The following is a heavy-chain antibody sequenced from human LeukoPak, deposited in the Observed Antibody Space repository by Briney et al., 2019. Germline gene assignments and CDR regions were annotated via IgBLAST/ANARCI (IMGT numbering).Heavy chain of an antibody. CDR1: GGSISSSSYY. Sequence: PSETLSLTCTVSGGSISSSSYYWGWLRQPPGKGLEWIGSIYYSGSTYYNPSLKSRVTISVDTSKNQFSLKLSSVTAADTAVYYCASTPYYIAVAGLFDYWGQGTLVTVSS. CDR3: ASTPYYIAVAGLFDY. J-gene: IGHJ4*02. D-gene: IGHD6-19*01. CDR2: IYYSGST. V-gene: IGHV4-39*01.